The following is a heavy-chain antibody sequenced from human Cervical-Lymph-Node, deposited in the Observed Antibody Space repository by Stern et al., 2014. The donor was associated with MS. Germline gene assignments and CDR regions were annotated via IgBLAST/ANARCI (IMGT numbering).Heavy chain of an antibody. D-gene: IGHD2/OR15-2a*01. CDR3: ATTPGYSTTWSSRPWDFDH. V-gene: IGHV3-21*06. CDR2: VSRGRGYR. Sequence: EVQLVESGGGLVKPGGSLRLSCAASGFTFSDYSMSWVRQAPGKGLEWGSSVSRGRGYRSYTDTVKGRFTISRATTQNSLLPPMNSLGAEDTAVYYCATTPGYSTTWSSRPWDFDHWGQGTLLTVSS. CDR1: GFTFSDYS. J-gene: IGHJ4*02.